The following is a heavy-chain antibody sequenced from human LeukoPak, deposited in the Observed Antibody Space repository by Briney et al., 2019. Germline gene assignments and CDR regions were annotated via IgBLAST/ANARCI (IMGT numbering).Heavy chain of an antibody. V-gene: IGHV4-30-2*02. D-gene: IGHD5-12*01. J-gene: IGHJ4*02. CDR2: IYHSGST. CDR1: GGSISSGGYY. Sequence: SETLSLTCTVSGGSISSGGYYWSWIRQPPGKGLEWIGYIYHSGSTYYNPSLKSRVTISVDRSKNQFSLKLSSVTTADKAIYYCARLAWLHFDYWGQGTLVTVSS. CDR3: ARLAWLHFDY.